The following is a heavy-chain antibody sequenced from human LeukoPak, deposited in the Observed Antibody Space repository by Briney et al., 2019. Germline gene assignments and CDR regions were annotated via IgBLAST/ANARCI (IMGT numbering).Heavy chain of an antibody. CDR2: ISGSSSYI. Sequence: GGSLRLSCAASGFTFSSYSMNWVRQAPGKGLERVSSISGSSSYIYYADSVKGRFTISRDNAKNSLYLQMNSLRAEDTAVYYCAREGIVGATSEGYYYYYGMDVWGQGTSVTVSS. J-gene: IGHJ6*02. CDR3: AREGIVGATSEGYYYYYGMDV. D-gene: IGHD1-26*01. V-gene: IGHV3-21*01. CDR1: GFTFSSYS.